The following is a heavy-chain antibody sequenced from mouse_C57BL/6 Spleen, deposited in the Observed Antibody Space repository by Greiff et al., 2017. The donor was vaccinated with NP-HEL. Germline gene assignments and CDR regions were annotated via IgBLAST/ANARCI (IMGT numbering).Heavy chain of an antibody. CDR3: ASPITTVSYYYAMDY. J-gene: IGHJ4*01. V-gene: IGHV1-66*01. CDR1: GYSFTSYY. CDR2: IYPGSGNT. Sequence: QVQLQQSGPELVKPGASVKISCKASGYSFTSYYIHWVKQRPGQGLEWIGWIYPGSGNTKSNEKFKGKATLTADTSSSTAYMQLSSLTSEDSAVYYCASPITTVSYYYAMDYWGQGTSVTVSS. D-gene: IGHD1-1*01.